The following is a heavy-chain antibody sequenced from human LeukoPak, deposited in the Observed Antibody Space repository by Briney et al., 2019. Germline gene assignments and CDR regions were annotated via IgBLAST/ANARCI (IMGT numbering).Heavy chain of an antibody. J-gene: IGHJ4*02. V-gene: IGHV3-23*01. CDR3: AKAPLRFLEWLSYYFDY. Sequence: GGSLRLSCAASGFTFSSYAMSWVRQAPGKGLEWVSAISGSGGSTYYADSVRGRFTISRDNSKNTLYLQMNSLRAEDTAVYYCAKAPLRFLEWLSYYFDYWGLGTLVTVSS. CDR2: ISGSGGST. CDR1: GFTFSSYA. D-gene: IGHD3-3*01.